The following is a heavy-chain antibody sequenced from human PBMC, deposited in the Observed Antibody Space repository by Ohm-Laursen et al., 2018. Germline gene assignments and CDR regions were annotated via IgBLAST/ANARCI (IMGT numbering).Heavy chain of an antibody. J-gene: IGHJ3*02. V-gene: IGHV3-23*01. CDR3: AKGSGTNCSGGSCYPSGAFDI. CDR1: GFTFSSYA. D-gene: IGHD2-15*01. CDR2: ISGSGGST. Sequence: SLRLSCSASGFTFSSYAMSWVRQAPGKGLEWVSAISGSGGSTYYADSVKGRFTISRDNSKNTLYLQMNSLRAEDTAVYYCAKGSGTNCSGGSCYPSGAFDIWGQGTMVTVSS.